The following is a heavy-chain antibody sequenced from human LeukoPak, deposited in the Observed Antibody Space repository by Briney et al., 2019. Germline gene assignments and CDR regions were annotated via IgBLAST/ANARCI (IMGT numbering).Heavy chain of an antibody. J-gene: IGHJ6*02. CDR3: ARDRSGSYSGYYYYGMDV. CDR2: IIPILRIA. V-gene: IGHV1-69*10. Sequence: ASVKVSCKASGGTFSSYAISWVRQAPGQGLEWRGGIIPILRIANYAQKFQGRVTITADKSTSTAYMELSSLRSEDTAVYYCARDRSGSYSGYYYYGMDVWGQGTTVTVSS. CDR1: GGTFSSYA. D-gene: IGHD1-26*01.